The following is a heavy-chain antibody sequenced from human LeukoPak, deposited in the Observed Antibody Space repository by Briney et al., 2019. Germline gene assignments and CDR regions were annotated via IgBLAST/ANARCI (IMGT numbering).Heavy chain of an antibody. V-gene: IGHV4-59*01. D-gene: IGHD5-24*01. CDR1: GGSISGYY. CDR2: IYYSGST. Sequence: SETLSLTCTVSGGSISGYYWSWIRQPPGKGLEWIGYIYYSGSTNYNPSLKSRVTISVDTSKNQFSLKLSSVTAADTAVYYCAREGDGYNPSFDYWGQGTLVTVSS. CDR3: AREGDGYNPSFDY. J-gene: IGHJ4*02.